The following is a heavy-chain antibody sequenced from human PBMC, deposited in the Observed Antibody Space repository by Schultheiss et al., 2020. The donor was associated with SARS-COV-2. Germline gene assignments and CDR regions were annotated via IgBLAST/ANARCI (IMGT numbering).Heavy chain of an antibody. CDR3: AREYYYDSSGYYYWYYYYGMDV. J-gene: IGHJ6*02. CDR1: GFTFSSYG. V-gene: IGHV3-30*03. Sequence: GGSLRLSCAASGFTFSSYGMHWVRQAPGKGLEWVAVISYDGSNKYYADSVKGRFTISRDNSKNTLYLQMNSLRAEDTAVYYCAREYYYDSSGYYYWYYYYGMDVWGQGTTVTVSS. D-gene: IGHD3-22*01. CDR2: ISYDGSNK.